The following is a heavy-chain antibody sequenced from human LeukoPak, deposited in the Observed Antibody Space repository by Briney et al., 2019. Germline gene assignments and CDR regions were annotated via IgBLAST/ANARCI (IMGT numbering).Heavy chain of an antibody. CDR3: AREYGSGTSARYYYYYGMDV. J-gene: IGHJ6*02. CDR1: GYTFSGNY. CDR2: INPNSGGT. D-gene: IGHD3-10*01. V-gene: IGHV1-2*02. Sequence: GASVKVSCKASGYTFSGNYLHWVRQAPGQGLEWMGWINPNSGGTNYVQNFQGRVTMTRDTSLTTAYMELSRLRSDDTAVYYCAREYGSGTSARYYYYYGMDVWGQGTTVTVSS.